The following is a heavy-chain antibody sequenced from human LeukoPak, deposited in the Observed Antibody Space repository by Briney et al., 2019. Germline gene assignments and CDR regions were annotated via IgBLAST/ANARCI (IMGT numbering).Heavy chain of an antibody. CDR3: AKGVGVDSLRRLDP. Sequence: ASVKVSCKPSGYTFTAYYIHWVRQAPGQGLEWMGWINPNSGGTDYAQKLQGRVTMTRDTSISTVYMELSRLTYDDTAVYYCAKGVGVDSLRRLDPWGQGTLVTVSS. CDR1: GYTFTAYY. J-gene: IGHJ5*02. D-gene: IGHD3-22*01. V-gene: IGHV1-2*02. CDR2: INPNSGGT.